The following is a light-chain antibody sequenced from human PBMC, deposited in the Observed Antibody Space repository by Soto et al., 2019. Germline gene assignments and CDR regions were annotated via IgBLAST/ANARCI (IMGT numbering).Light chain of an antibody. Sequence: EIVLTQSAGTLSWSAGERATLSCGASQSVSSSYLAWYQQKPGQAPRLLIYGASSRATGIPDRFSGSGSGTDFTLTISRLEPEDFAVYYCQQYGSSPVTFGQGTKVDI. CDR2: GAS. V-gene: IGKV3-20*01. CDR1: QSVSSSY. CDR3: QQYGSSPVT. J-gene: IGKJ1*01.